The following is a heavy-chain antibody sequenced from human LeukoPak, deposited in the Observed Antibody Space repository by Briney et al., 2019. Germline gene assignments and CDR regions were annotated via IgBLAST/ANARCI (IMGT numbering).Heavy chain of an antibody. Sequence: SETLSLTCTVSGGSLSSYYWSWIRQPPGKGLEWIGYIYYSGSTNYNPSLKSRVTISVDTSKNQFSLKLSSVTAADTAVYYCARGRDIVATTDFDYWGQGTPVTVSS. V-gene: IGHV4-59*01. D-gene: IGHD5-12*01. CDR1: GGSLSSYY. CDR3: ARGRDIVATTDFDY. CDR2: IYYSGST. J-gene: IGHJ4*02.